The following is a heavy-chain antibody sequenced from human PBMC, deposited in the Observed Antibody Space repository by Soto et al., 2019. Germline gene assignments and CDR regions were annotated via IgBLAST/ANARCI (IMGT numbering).Heavy chain of an antibody. Sequence: QVQLVQSGAEVKKPGASVKVSCKASGYTFTSYAMHWVRQAPGQRLEWMGWINAGNGNTKYSQKFQGRVTITRDTSASTAYMEQSSLRSEDTAVYYCARDLGDFWSGYYSWFDPWGQGTLVTVSS. CDR2: INAGNGNT. D-gene: IGHD3-3*01. CDR1: GYTFTSYA. V-gene: IGHV1-3*01. CDR3: ARDLGDFWSGYYSWFDP. J-gene: IGHJ5*02.